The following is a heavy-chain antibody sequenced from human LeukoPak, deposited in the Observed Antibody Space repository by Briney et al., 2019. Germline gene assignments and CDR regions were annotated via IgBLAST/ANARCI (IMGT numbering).Heavy chain of an antibody. Sequence: SETLSLTCTVSGYSISRYYWSWIRQPPGKGLEWICYIYYSGSSNYNPSLKSRVTISVDTSKNHFSLKLSYVTTSDTAVYYGARGSTILSDYYMDVWGKGTTVTVSS. CDR2: IYYSGSS. CDR1: GYSISRYY. CDR3: ARGSTILSDYYMDV. D-gene: IGHD3-3*01. J-gene: IGHJ6*03. V-gene: IGHV4-59*01.